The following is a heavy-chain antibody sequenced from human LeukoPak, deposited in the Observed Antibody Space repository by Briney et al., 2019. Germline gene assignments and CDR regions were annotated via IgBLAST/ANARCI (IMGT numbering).Heavy chain of an antibody. V-gene: IGHV1-8*01. D-gene: IGHD3-10*01. CDR1: GYTFTSYD. J-gene: IGHJ5*02. Sequence: ASVKVSCKSSGYTFTSYDINWVRQATGQGLEWMGWMNPNSGNAGYAQKFQGRVTMTRNTSISTAYMELSNLRPEDTAVYYCARDGSGTYWAYYNWFDPWGQGTLVTVSS. CDR3: ARDGSGTYWAYYNWFDP. CDR2: MNPNSGNA.